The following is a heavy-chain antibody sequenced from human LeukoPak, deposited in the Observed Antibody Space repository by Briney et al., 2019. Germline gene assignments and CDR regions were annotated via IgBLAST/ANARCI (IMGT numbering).Heavy chain of an antibody. CDR3: ARVDGDSSGYYY. D-gene: IGHD3-22*01. CDR1: GFTVSSNY. CDR2: IYSGGST. J-gene: IGHJ4*02. V-gene: IGHV3-53*01. Sequence: GGSLRLSCAASGFTVSSNYMSWVRQAPGKGLEWVSVIYSGGSTYYADSVKGRFTISRDNSKNTLYLQMNSLRAEDTAVYYCARVDGDSSGYYYWGQGTLVTVSS.